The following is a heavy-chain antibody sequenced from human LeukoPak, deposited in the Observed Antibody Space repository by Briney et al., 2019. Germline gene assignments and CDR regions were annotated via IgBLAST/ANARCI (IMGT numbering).Heavy chain of an antibody. J-gene: IGHJ5*02. CDR1: GFTFSSYG. Sequence: PGGSLRLSCAASGFTFSSYGMHWVRQAPGKGLEWVAFIRYDGSNKYYADSVKGRFTISRDNSKNTLYLQMNSLRAEDTAVYYCAKDRRGYCSGGSCYSDWFDPWGQGTLVTVSS. D-gene: IGHD2-15*01. CDR2: IRYDGSNK. V-gene: IGHV3-30*02. CDR3: AKDRRGYCSGGSCYSDWFDP.